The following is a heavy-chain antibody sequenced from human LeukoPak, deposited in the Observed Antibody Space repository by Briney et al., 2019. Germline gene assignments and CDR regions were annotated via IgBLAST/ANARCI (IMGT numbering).Heavy chain of an antibody. V-gene: IGHV4-59*01. J-gene: IGHJ5*02. Sequence: SETLSLTCTVSGGSISSYYWSWIRQPPGKGLEWIGYIYYSGSTNYNPSLKSRVTISVDTSKNQFSLKLSSVTAADTAVYYCARVEYDIVVVPAAPGLNWFDPWGQGTLVTVSS. CDR3: ARVEYDIVVVPAAPGLNWFDP. D-gene: IGHD2-2*01. CDR2: IYYSGST. CDR1: GGSISSYY.